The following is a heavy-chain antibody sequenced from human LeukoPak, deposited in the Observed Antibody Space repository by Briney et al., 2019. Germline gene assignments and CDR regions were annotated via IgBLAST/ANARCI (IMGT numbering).Heavy chain of an antibody. CDR1: RGSISNYY. J-gene: IGHJ6*02. Sequence: PSETLSLTCTVSRGSISNYYWSWIRQPPGKGLEWIGEINHSGSTNYNPSLKSRVTISVDTSKNQFSLKLSSVTAADTAVYYCASQWPGGYYGMDVWGQGTTVTVSS. CDR3: ASQWPGGYYGMDV. D-gene: IGHD6-19*01. CDR2: INHSGST. V-gene: IGHV4-34*01.